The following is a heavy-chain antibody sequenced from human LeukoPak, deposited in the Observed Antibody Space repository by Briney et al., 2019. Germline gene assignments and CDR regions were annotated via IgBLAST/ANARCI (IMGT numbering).Heavy chain of an antibody. CDR1: GFSFTDAW. Sequence: PGGSLRLSCAASGFSFTDAWMNWVRQAPGKGLEWVGQVKSNTAGGTRDFAAPVKDRFSISRDDSKGTVYLQMNSLSAEDTAVYYCAKRGNPAVGHHYLDVWGEGTPVSVSS. D-gene: IGHD2-2*01. CDR2: VKSNTAGGTR. V-gene: IGHV3-15*01. J-gene: IGHJ6*03. CDR3: AKRGNPAVGHHYLDV.